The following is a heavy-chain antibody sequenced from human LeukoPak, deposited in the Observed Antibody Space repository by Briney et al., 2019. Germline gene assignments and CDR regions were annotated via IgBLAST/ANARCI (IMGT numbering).Heavy chain of an antibody. CDR3: ARHSKEVADLDY. J-gene: IGHJ4*02. V-gene: IGHV5-51*01. Sequence: GESLKISCKGSGYSFSTYWIGWVRQMPGKGLEWMGIIYPGDSDTRYSPSFQGQVTISADKSISTAYLQWSSLKAPDSAIYYCARHSKEVADLDYWGQGTLVTVSS. D-gene: IGHD6-19*01. CDR2: IYPGDSDT. CDR1: GYSFSTYW.